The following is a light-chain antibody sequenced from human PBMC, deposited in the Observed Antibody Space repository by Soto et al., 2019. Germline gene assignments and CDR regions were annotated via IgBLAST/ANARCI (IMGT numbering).Light chain of an antibody. CDR2: GAS. CDR1: QGVSSSY. Sequence: EVVLTQSPGTLSLSAGERATLSCRASQGVSSSYLAWYQQKPGQAPRVVIYGASSRATGIPDRFRGSGSGTDFTLTISRLEPEDFAVYYCQQSATSTWTFGQGTKV. V-gene: IGKV3-20*01. J-gene: IGKJ1*01. CDR3: QQSATSTWT.